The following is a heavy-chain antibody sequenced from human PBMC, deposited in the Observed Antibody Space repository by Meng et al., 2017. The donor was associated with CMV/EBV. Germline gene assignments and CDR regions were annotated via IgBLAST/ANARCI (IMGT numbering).Heavy chain of an antibody. V-gene: IGHV1-69*05. Sequence: SVKVSCKASGGTFSSYVINWVRQAPGQGLECMGGIIPTVGTANYAQKFQGRVTINTDESMNTVYKELSSLRSEDTAVYYCARARSNVYYYDSSGGRDALDIWGQGTMVTVSS. D-gene: IGHD3-22*01. CDR3: ARARSNVYYYDSSGGRDALDI. CDR1: GGTFSSYV. CDR2: IIPTVGTA. J-gene: IGHJ3*02.